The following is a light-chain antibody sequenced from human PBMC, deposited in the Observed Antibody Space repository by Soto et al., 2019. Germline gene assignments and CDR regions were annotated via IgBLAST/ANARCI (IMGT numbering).Light chain of an antibody. Sequence: EMVMTQSPDTLSVSPGERATLSCMASQSVSRNLAWYQQRVGQAPRLLIYGASTRATGIPARFSGSGSGTEFTLTISSLQSEDFAVYYCQQYNNWPPYSFGQGTKLEIK. CDR2: GAS. CDR1: QSVSRN. J-gene: IGKJ2*03. V-gene: IGKV3-15*01. CDR3: QQYNNWPPYS.